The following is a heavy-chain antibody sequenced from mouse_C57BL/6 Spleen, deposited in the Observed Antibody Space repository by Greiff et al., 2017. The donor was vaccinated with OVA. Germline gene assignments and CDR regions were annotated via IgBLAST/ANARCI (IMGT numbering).Heavy chain of an antibody. Sequence: VQLQQPGAELVKPGASVKLSCKASGYTFTSYWMHWVKQRPGQGLEWIGMIHPNSGSTNYNEKFKSKATLTVDKSSSTAYMQLSSLTSEDSAVYYCARGGDYYGSSPYCDYWGQGTTLTVSS. V-gene: IGHV1-64*01. D-gene: IGHD1-1*01. CDR2: IHPNSGST. J-gene: IGHJ2*01. CDR1: GYTFTSYW. CDR3: ARGGDYYGSSPYCDY.